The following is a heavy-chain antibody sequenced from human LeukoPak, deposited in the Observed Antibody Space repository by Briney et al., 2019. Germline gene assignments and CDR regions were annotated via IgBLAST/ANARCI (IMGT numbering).Heavy chain of an antibody. CDR2: IDWDDDK. J-gene: IGHJ4*02. CDR3: ARGIYYYDSSGYYPFDY. Sequence: SGPALVKPTQTLTLTCTFSGFSLSTSGMCVSWIRQPPGKALEWLARIDWDDDKYYSTSLKTRLTISKDTSKTQMVLTMTNMDPVDTATYYCARGIYYYDSSGYYPFDYWGQGTLVTVSS. D-gene: IGHD3-22*01. CDR1: GFSLSTSGMC. V-gene: IGHV2-70*11.